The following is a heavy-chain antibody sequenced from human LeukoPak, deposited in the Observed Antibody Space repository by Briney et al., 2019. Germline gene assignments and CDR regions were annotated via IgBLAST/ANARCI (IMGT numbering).Heavy chain of an antibody. J-gene: IGHJ4*02. V-gene: IGHV4-59*01. CDR2: TYYSGTT. CDR1: GGSISSFY. CDR3: ARRSPRTTENYFDY. Sequence: SETLSLTCTVSGGSISSFYWTWIRQPPGKGLEWIGYTYYSGTTNYNPSLKRRVTISVDTSKNQFSLKLSSVTAADTAIYFCARRSPRTTENYFDYWGQGILVTVSS. D-gene: IGHD4-17*01.